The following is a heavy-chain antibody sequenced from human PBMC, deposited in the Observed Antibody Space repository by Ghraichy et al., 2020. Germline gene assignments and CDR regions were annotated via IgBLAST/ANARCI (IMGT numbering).Heavy chain of an antibody. CDR2: MNPNSGNT. J-gene: IGHJ6*02. D-gene: IGHD3-16*01. CDR3: ARGTWLIEAHFKANYGMDV. V-gene: IGHV1-8*01. CDR1: GYTFTSYD. Sequence: ASVKVSCKASGYTFTSYDINWVRQATGQGLEWMGWMNPNSGNTGYAQKFQGRVTMTRNTSISTAYMELSSLRSEDTAVYYCARGTWLIEAHFKANYGMDVWGQGTTVTVSS.